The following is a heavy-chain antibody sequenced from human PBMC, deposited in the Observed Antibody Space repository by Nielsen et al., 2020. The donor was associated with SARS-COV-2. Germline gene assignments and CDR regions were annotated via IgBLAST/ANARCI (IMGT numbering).Heavy chain of an antibody. CDR3: ARAEAYYDSSGYPYYFDY. CDR1: GFTFSDYY. J-gene: IGHJ4*02. Sequence: GESLKISCAASGFTFSDYYMSWIRQAPGKGLEWVSYISSSGSTIYYADSVKGRFTISRDNAKNPLYLQMNSLRAEDTAVYYCARAEAYYDSSGYPYYFDYWGQGTLVTVSS. D-gene: IGHD3-22*01. CDR2: ISSSGSTI. V-gene: IGHV3-11*01.